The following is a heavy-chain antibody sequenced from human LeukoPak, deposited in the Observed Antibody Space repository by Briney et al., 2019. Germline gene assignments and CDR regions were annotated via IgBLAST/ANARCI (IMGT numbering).Heavy chain of an antibody. J-gene: IGHJ4*02. CDR3: ARDYFTGV. Sequence: PGRSLRLSCAASGFTFSNYAMHWVRQAPGKGLEWVAVITSDGRNKYYADSVKGRFTISRDNAKNTLYLQMNSLRAEDTAVYYCARDYFTGVWGQGTLLTDSP. D-gene: IGHD7-27*01. CDR2: ITSDGRNK. CDR1: GFTFSNYA. V-gene: IGHV3-30*04.